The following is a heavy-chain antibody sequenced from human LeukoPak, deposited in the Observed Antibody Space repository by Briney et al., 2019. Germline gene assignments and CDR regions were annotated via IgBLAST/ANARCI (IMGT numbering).Heavy chain of an antibody. CDR1: GFTFSSYS. J-gene: IGHJ3*02. CDR2: INSSSSYI. D-gene: IGHD6-13*01. V-gene: IGHV3-21*01. CDR3: ARDRSSWTSTDAFDI. Sequence: GGALRLSCAASGFTFSSYSRNWVRQAPGKGLEWVSSINSSSSYIYYADSVKGGFTISRDNDKNSLYMQMTSLRAEATAVYYCARDRSSWTSTDAFDIWDQGTMVTVSS.